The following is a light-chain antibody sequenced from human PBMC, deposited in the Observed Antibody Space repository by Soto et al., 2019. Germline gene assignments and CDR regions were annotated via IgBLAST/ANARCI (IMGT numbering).Light chain of an antibody. CDR2: QNN. J-gene: IGLJ2*01. V-gene: IGLV3-1*01. Sequence: SYELTQPPSVSVSPGQTASITCSGDKLGDKYACWYQQKPGQSPVLVIYQNNERPSGIPERFSGSISGNTATLTISGTQAMDEADYYCQAWDSSTVVFGGGTKLTVL. CDR3: QAWDSSTVV. CDR1: KLGDKY.